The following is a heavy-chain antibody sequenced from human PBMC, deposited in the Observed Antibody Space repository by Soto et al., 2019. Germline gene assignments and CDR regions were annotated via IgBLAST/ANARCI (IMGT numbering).Heavy chain of an antibody. Sequence: GESLKISCKGSGYSFSNWWIAWVRQMPGKGLEYMGVIYPSDSQTRYSPSFQGQVTISADKSISTAYLQWSSLKASDTAIYYCARHGFYGDYSSNYFDPWGQGTLVTVSS. V-gene: IGHV5-51*01. CDR3: ARHGFYGDYSSNYFDP. D-gene: IGHD4-17*01. J-gene: IGHJ5*02. CDR1: GYSFSNWW. CDR2: IYPSDSQT.